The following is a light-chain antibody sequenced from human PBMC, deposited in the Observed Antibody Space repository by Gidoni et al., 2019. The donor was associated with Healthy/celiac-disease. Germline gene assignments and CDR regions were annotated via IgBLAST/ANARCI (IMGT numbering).Light chain of an antibody. J-gene: IGKJ4*01. V-gene: IGKV1-39*01. CDR1: QSISSY. CDR2: AAS. Sequence: DIQMTQSPSSLSASVGDRVTITCRAIQSISSYLNWYQQKPGKAPKLLIYAASSLQSGVPSRFSGSGSGTDFTLTISSLQPEDFATYYCQQSYSTPFTFXGXTKVEIK. CDR3: QQSYSTPFT.